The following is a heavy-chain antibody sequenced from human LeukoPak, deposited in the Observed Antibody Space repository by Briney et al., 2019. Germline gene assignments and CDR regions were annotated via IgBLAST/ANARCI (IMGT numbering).Heavy chain of an antibody. Sequence: GGSLRLSCAASGFTFSSYSMNWVRQAPGKGLEWVSSISSSSSYIYYADSGKGRFTISRDNAKNSLYLQMNSLRAEDTAVYYCARDRGWHCSSTSCYADYMDVWGEGTTVTVSS. CDR1: GFTFSSYS. V-gene: IGHV3-21*01. J-gene: IGHJ6*03. D-gene: IGHD2-2*01. CDR2: ISSSSSYI. CDR3: ARDRGWHCSSTSCYADYMDV.